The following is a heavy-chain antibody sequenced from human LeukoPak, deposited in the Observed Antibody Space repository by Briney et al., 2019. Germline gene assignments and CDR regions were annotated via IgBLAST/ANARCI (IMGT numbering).Heavy chain of an antibody. CDR1: GFTFSSYA. CDR3: ARGVVVKGMDV. CDR2: ISYDGSNK. V-gene: IGHV3-30-3*01. J-gene: IGHJ6*02. D-gene: IGHD2-21*01. Sequence: PGGSLRLSCAASGFTFSSYAMHWVRQAPGKGLEWVAVISYDGSNKYYAGSVKGRFTISRDNSKNTLYLQMNSLRAEDTAVYYCARGVVVKGMDVWGQGTTVTVSS.